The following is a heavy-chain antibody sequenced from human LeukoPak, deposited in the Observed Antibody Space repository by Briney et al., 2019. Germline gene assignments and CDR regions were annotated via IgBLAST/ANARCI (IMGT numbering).Heavy chain of an antibody. CDR1: GGSISSHY. J-gene: IGHJ4*02. D-gene: IGHD3-22*01. CDR2: IYYSGST. V-gene: IGHV4-59*11. Sequence: SETLSLTCTVSGGSISSHYWSWIRQPPGKGLEWIGYIYYSGSTNYNPSLKSRVTISVDTSKNQFSLKLSSVTAADTAVYYCVNYYDGSGYYYYNHWGQGALVTVSS. CDR3: VNYYDGSGYYYYNH.